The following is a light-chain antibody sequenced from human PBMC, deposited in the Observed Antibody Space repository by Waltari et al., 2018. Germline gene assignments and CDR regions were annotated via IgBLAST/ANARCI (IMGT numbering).Light chain of an antibody. CDR2: GVN. CDR1: GSNIGAGYD. V-gene: IGLV1-40*01. J-gene: IGLJ2*01. Sequence: QSVLTQPPSVSGAPGQTVTISCTGSGSNIGAGYDVHWYQKRPGAAPKLLSYGVNTRPLGVPDRFAGSQSGTSASLAIRGRQAEDEADYYCQSYDPSVSVVFGGGTKLTVV. CDR3: QSYDPSVSVV.